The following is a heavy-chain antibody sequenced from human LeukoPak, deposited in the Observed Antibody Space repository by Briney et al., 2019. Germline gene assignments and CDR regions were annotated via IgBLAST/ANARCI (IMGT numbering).Heavy chain of an antibody. J-gene: IGHJ5*02. CDR1: GVSISTSRYY. CDR3: ARGYTFRSWFDP. CDR2: INHSGST. Sequence: SETLSLTCTVSGVSISTSRYYWSWIRQPPGKGLEWIGEINHSGSTNYNPSLKSRVTISVDTSKNQFSLKLSSVTAADTAVYYCARGYTFRSWFDPWGQGTLVTVSS. V-gene: IGHV4-39*07. D-gene: IGHD2/OR15-2a*01.